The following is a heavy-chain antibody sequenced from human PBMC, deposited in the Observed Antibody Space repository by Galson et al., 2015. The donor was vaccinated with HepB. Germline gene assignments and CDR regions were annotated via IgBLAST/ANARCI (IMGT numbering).Heavy chain of an antibody. CDR3: ARDYGRYCSGGSCWRGDY. Sequence: SLRLSCAASGFTFSSYAMHWVRQAPGKGLEWVAVISYDGSNKYYADSVKGRFTISRDNSKNTLYLQMNSLRAEDTAVYYCARDYGRYCSGGSCWRGDYWGQGTLVTVSS. D-gene: IGHD2-15*01. J-gene: IGHJ4*02. CDR2: ISYDGSNK. V-gene: IGHV3-30-3*01. CDR1: GFTFSSYA.